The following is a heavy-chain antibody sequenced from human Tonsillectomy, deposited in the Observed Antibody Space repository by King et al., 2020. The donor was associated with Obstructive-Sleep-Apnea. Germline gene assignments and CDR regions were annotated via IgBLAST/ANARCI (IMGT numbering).Heavy chain of an antibody. CDR1: GFSLSNARLL. J-gene: IGHJ4*02. CDR2: IFSSDEK. Sequence: VTLQESGPVLVKPTETLTLTCTVSGFSLSNARLLVTWIRQPPGKALEWLAHIFSSDEKSYSRSLKSRLTISKDTSKSQVVLTMTDMDPVDTATYYCARLHVEEYCGSTRCYSDVPIDYWGQGTLVTVSS. V-gene: IGHV2-26*01. D-gene: IGHD2-2*02. CDR3: ARLHVEEYCGSTRCYSDVPIDY.